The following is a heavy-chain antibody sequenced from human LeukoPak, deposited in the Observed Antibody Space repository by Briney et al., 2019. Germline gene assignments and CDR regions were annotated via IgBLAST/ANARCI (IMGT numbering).Heavy chain of an antibody. V-gene: IGHV3-33*06. D-gene: IGHD2-2*01. Sequence: GGSLRLSCAASGFTFSSYGMHWVRQAPGKGLEWVAVIWYDGTSEKYADSVKGRFTISRDNSKNTLYLQMNSLRAEDTALYYCAKGLYDGSTSCYFKNYDYYYMDVWGKGTTVTVSS. CDR2: IWYDGTSE. CDR3: AKGLYDGSTSCYFKNYDYYYMDV. J-gene: IGHJ6*03. CDR1: GFTFSSYG.